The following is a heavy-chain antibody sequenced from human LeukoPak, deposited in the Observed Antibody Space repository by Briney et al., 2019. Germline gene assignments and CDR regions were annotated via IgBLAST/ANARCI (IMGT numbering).Heavy chain of an antibody. V-gene: IGHV4-59*01. D-gene: IGHD1-1*01. CDR3: ARGLDRYDAFDI. J-gene: IGHJ3*02. Sequence: SETLSLTCTVSGGSISSYYWSWIRQPPGKGLEWIGYIYYSGSTNYNPSLKSRVTISVDTSKNQFSLKLSSVTAADTAVYYCARGLDRYDAFDIWGQGTMVTVSS. CDR1: GGSISSYY. CDR2: IYYSGST.